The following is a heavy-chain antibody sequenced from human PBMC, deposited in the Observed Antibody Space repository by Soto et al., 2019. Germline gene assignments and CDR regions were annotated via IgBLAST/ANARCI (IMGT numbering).Heavy chain of an antibody. D-gene: IGHD5-18*01. J-gene: IGHJ5*02. Sequence: SETLSLTCTVSGGSISTGGYFWGWIRQHPGKGLEWIGNIYYSGSTNYNPSLKSRVTISVDTSKNQFSLKLSSVTAADTAVYYCARAPRYSYGTNWFDPWGQGTLVTVSS. CDR2: IYYSGST. V-gene: IGHV4-61*08. CDR3: ARAPRYSYGTNWFDP. CDR1: GGSISTGGYF.